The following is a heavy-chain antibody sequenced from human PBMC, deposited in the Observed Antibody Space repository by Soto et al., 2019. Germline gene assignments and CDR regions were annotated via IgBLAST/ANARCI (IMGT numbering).Heavy chain of an antibody. Sequence: GGSLRLSCAASGVTFSSYGMHWVRQAPGKGLEWVAVIWYDGSNKYYADSVKGRFTIPRDNSKNTLYLQMNSLRAEDTAVYYCARDKAAAGILLAFDIWGQGTMVTVSS. D-gene: IGHD6-13*01. J-gene: IGHJ3*02. CDR1: GVTFSSYG. V-gene: IGHV3-33*01. CDR2: IWYDGSNK. CDR3: ARDKAAAGILLAFDI.